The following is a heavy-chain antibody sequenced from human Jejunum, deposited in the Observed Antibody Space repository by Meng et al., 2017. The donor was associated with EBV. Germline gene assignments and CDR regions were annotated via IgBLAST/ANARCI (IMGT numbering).Heavy chain of an antibody. CDR1: GFTFSSYG. CDR2: IQSDGSKT. V-gene: IGHV3-33*05. J-gene: IGHJ2*01. CDR3: ARDSDTSGNHWYFDL. D-gene: IGHD6-19*01. Sequence: QGQLVESGGVVVQSGRSLRLSCTASGFTFSSYGMHWVRQAPGKGLEWVTAIQSDGSKTYYIDSLKARFTISRDDSKNTLYLQMNSLRVEDTAVYYCARDSDTSGNHWYFDLWGRGTLVTVSS.